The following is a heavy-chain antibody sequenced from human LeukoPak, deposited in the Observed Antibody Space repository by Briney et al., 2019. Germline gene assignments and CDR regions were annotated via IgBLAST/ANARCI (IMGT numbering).Heavy chain of an antibody. CDR3: ARGLHPARPYFFDY. J-gene: IGHJ4*02. CDR2: INSNSGGT. V-gene: IGHV1-2*02. CDR1: GYTFTSYY. D-gene: IGHD6-6*01. Sequence: ASVKLSCKASGYTFTSYYMHWDRHAPGQGLEWMGFINSNSGGTNYAQKFQGRVTMTRDTSISTAYMELSRLRSDDTAVYYCARGLHPARPYFFDYWGERALVTVSS.